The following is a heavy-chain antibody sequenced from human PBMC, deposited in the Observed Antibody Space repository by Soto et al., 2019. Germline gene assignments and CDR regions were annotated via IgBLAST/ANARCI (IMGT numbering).Heavy chain of an antibody. V-gene: IGHV3-74*01. CDR3: TGTPRNGMGV. CDR2: VSNEGSK. J-gene: IGHJ6*02. Sequence: EVQLVESGGGLVQPGGSLRLACAGSGFRVSDYWMHWVRQAPGKGLVWVSRVSNEGSKEYADFVKGRFTLSKDNAKNTLYLEMDSLSVEDTALYYCTGTPRNGMGVWGQGTKVTVAS. CDR1: GFRVSDYW.